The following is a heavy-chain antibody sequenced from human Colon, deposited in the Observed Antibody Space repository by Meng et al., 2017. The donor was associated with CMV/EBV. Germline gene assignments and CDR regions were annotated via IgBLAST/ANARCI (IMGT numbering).Heavy chain of an antibody. CDR1: GFTFSACG. Sequence: GESLKISCAASGFTFSACGMHWVRQAPGKGLEWVSFISYDVTDKYYGDSVKGRFSISRDNSKNTLYLQMNSLRAEDTAVYYCAKDGANYNLWQYGMDVWGQGSTVTVS. J-gene: IGHJ6*02. CDR3: AKDGANYNLWQYGMDV. CDR2: ISYDVTDK. D-gene: IGHD3-3*01. V-gene: IGHV3-30*02.